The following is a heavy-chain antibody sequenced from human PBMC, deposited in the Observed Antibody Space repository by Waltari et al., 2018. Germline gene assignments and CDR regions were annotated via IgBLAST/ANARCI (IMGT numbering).Heavy chain of an antibody. Sequence: QVQLQESGPGLVKPSQPLSLTCTVSGGSISSGGYYWSWIRPPPGKGLEWIGYIYYSGSTYYNPSLKSRVTISVDTSKNQFSLKLSSVTAADTAVYYCAREALYYYDSSVAFDIWGQGTMVTVSS. D-gene: IGHD3-22*01. CDR2: IYYSGST. CDR3: AREALYYYDSSVAFDI. J-gene: IGHJ3*02. V-gene: IGHV4-31*03. CDR1: GGSISSGGYY.